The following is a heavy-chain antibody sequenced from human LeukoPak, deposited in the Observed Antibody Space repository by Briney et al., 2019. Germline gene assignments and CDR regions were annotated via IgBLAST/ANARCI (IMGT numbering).Heavy chain of an antibody. D-gene: IGHD5-12*01. CDR1: GYTISDYF. CDR2: INPNTNGI. V-gene: IGHV1-2*02. J-gene: IGHJ4*02. Sequence: ASVRVSCKASGYTISDYFMHWVRQAPGQGLEWMGWINPNTNGINYAQKFQGRVIMTRDTSTNTAYMELRSLTSDDTAIYYCASARYSGHEPFDFWGQGTLVTVST. CDR3: ASARYSGHEPFDF.